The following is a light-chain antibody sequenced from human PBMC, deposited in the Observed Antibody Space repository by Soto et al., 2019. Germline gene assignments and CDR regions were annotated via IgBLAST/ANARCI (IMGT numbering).Light chain of an antibody. CDR1: SSNIGSNY. CDR2: SNN. CDR3: AAWDDSPSGVV. Sequence: QSVLTQPPSASGTPGQRLTISCSGSSSNIGSNYVFWYQQLPGTAPKLLIYSNNQRPSGVPDRFSGSKSGTSASLAISGLRSEDEADYYCAAWDDSPSGVVFGGGTQLTVL. J-gene: IGLJ2*01. V-gene: IGLV1-47*02.